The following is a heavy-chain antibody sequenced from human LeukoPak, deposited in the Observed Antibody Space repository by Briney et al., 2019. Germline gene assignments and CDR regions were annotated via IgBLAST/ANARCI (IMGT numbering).Heavy chain of an antibody. CDR2: IYRGGST. Sequence: PGGSLRLSCAGSGFTFSNAWMSWVRQAPGKGLEWVSVIYRGGSTYYADSVKGRFTISRDNSKNTLYLQMNGLRAEDTAVYYCARNIEYCSAGSCYPSGLDYWGPGTLVTVSS. V-gene: IGHV3-66*01. CDR3: ARNIEYCSAGSCYPSGLDY. CDR1: GFTFSNAW. D-gene: IGHD2-15*01. J-gene: IGHJ4*02.